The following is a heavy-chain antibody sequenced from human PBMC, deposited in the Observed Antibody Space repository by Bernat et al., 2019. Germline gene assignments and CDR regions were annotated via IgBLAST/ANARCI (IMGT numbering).Heavy chain of an antibody. Sequence: QVQLHESGPGLVNPSETLSLTCTVSGGSISSYYWSWIRQPPGKGLEWIGYFYYTGSTDYNPSLKSRVTISIDTSKTQFSLKLSSVTAADTAVYYCGRGDDYGVAIQHWGQGTLVTVSS. CDR2: FYYTGST. J-gene: IGHJ1*01. CDR3: GRGDDYGVAIQH. D-gene: IGHD4-17*01. V-gene: IGHV4-59*01. CDR1: GGSISSYY.